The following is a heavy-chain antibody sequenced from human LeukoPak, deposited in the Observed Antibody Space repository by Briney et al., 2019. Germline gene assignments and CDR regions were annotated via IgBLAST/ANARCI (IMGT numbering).Heavy chain of an antibody. D-gene: IGHD6-19*01. V-gene: IGHV3-48*04. Sequence: PGGSLRLSCAASGFTFSSYSMNWVRQAPGKGLEWVSYISSSSSTIYYADSVNGRFTISRDNAKNSLYLQMNSLRAEDTAVYYCARVLYSSGWDTGDKYFDYWGQGTLVTVSS. J-gene: IGHJ4*02. CDR1: GFTFSSYS. CDR3: ARVLYSSGWDTGDKYFDY. CDR2: ISSSSSTI.